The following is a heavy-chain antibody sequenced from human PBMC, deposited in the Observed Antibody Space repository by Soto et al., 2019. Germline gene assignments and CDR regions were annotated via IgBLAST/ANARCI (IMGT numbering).Heavy chain of an antibody. D-gene: IGHD1-26*01. CDR3: ARYVGSYYDFDY. Sequence: TLSLACTVSVGSVSSGGYYWSWILQHPGKGLEWIGYIYYSGSTYYNPSLKSRVTISVDTSKNQFSLKLSSVTAADTAVYYCARYVGSYYDFDYWGQGTLVTVSS. CDR1: VGSVSSGGYY. V-gene: IGHV4-31*03. CDR2: IYYSGST. J-gene: IGHJ4*02.